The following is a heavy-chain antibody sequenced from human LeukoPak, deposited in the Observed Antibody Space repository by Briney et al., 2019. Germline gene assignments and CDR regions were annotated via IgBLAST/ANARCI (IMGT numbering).Heavy chain of an antibody. Sequence: SETLSLTCAVYGGSFSGYYWSWIRQPPGKGLEWIGEINHSGSTNYNPSLKSRVTISVDTSKNQFSLKLSSVTAADTAVYYCAREGYTMWDIWGRGTMVTVSS. D-gene: IGHD3-10*02. V-gene: IGHV4-34*01. J-gene: IGHJ3*02. CDR3: AREGYTMWDI. CDR2: INHSGST. CDR1: GGSFSGYY.